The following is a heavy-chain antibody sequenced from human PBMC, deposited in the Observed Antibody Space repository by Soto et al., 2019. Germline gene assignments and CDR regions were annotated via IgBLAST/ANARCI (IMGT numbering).Heavy chain of an antibody. D-gene: IGHD3-3*01. Sequence: SVEVSCTGSGYPFTSYGISWVRQAPGQGLEWMGWISAYNGNTNYAQKLQGRVTMTTDTSTSTAYMELRSLRSDDTAVYYCARDWSYDFWSGYYRYYYYYYGMDVWGQGTTVTVSS. CDR1: GYPFTSYG. J-gene: IGHJ6*02. CDR3: ARDWSYDFWSGYYRYYYYYYGMDV. CDR2: ISAYNGNT. V-gene: IGHV1-18*01.